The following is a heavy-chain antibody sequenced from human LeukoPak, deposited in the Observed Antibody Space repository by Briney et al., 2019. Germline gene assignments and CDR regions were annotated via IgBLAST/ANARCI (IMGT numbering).Heavy chain of an antibody. V-gene: IGHV4-59*01. CDR2: IHYSGST. CDR1: GGPISSYY. D-gene: IGHD1-26*01. Sequence: SETLSLTCTVSGGPISSYYWSWIRQPPGKGLEWLGHIHYSGSTNYNPSLKSRVTISVDTSKNQFSLKLSSVTAADTAVYYCARNSRGGSYFDNWGQGTLVTVSS. J-gene: IGHJ4*02. CDR3: ARNSRGGSYFDN.